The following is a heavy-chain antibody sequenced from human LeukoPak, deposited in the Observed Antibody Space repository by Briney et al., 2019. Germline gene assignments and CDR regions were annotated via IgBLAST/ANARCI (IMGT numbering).Heavy chain of an antibody. J-gene: IGHJ3*02. Sequence: PSETLSLTCAVYGGSFSGCYWSWIRQPPGKGQEWIGEINHSGSTNYNPSLKSRVTISVDTSKNQFSLKLSSVTAADTAVYYCARTELRYFDWLSKERDAFDIWGQGTMVTVSS. D-gene: IGHD3-9*01. CDR1: GGSFSGCY. CDR2: INHSGST. V-gene: IGHV4-34*01. CDR3: ARTELRYFDWLSKERDAFDI.